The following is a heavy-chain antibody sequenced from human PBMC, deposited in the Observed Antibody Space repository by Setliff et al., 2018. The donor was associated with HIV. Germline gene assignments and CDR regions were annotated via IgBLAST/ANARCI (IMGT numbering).Heavy chain of an antibody. J-gene: IGHJ5*02. V-gene: IGHV4-34*01. CDR2: INHSGST. CDR1: GGSFSGYY. CDR3: ARGRRWFYP. Sequence: PSETLSLTCAVYGGSFSGYYWSWIHQPPGKGLEWIGEINHSGSTNYNPSLKSRVTISVDTSKNQFSLKLSSVTAADTAVYYCARGRRWFYPWGQGTLVTVTS.